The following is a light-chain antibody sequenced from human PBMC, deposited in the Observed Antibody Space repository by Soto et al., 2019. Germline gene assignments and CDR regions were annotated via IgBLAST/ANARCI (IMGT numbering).Light chain of an antibody. V-gene: IGLV2-14*01. Sequence: QSALTQPASVSGSPGQSITISCTGTSSDVGGYNYVSWYQQHPGKAPKLMIYDVSNRPSGVSNRFSGSKSGNTASLTISGLQAEDEADYYCQSFDTRLNSVVFGGGTKLTVL. J-gene: IGLJ2*01. CDR3: QSFDTRLNSVV. CDR2: DVS. CDR1: SSDVGGYNY.